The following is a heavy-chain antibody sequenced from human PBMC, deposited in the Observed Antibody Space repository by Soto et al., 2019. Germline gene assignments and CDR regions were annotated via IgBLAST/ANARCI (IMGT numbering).Heavy chain of an antibody. Sequence: SETLSLTCTVSGGSISSYYWSWIRQPPGKGLEWIGYIYYSGSTNYNPSLKSRVTISVDTSKNQFSLKLSSVTAADTAVYYCARIAAGIQGAYFDYWGQGTLVTVSS. CDR2: IYYSGST. D-gene: IGHD6-13*01. CDR1: GGSISSYY. J-gene: IGHJ4*02. V-gene: IGHV4-59*08. CDR3: ARIAAGIQGAYFDY.